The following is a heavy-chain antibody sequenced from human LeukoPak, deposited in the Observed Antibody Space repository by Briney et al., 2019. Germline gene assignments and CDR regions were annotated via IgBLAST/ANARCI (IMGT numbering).Heavy chain of an antibody. Sequence: SETLSLTCGVSGGSISSSNWWSWVRQPPGKGLEWIGEIHPSGEINYNPSLKSRVTISLDKSKNQFSLKMTSVTAADTAIYYCARGKQQLVPPFDYWGQGALVSVSS. J-gene: IGHJ4*02. D-gene: IGHD6-13*01. CDR1: GGSISSSNW. V-gene: IGHV4-4*02. CDR3: ARGKQQLVPPFDY. CDR2: IHPSGEI.